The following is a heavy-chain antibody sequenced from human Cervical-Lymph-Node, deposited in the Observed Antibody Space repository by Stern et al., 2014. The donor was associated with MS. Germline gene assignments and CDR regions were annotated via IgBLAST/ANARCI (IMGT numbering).Heavy chain of an antibody. CDR1: GFTFSGHA. D-gene: IGHD2-21*02. J-gene: IGHJ4*02. Sequence: VQLEESGGGVVQPGRSLRLSCAASGFTFSGHAMHWVRQAPGKGLEWVAVISHDGSNNYYADSVKGRFTISRDNSNNTIYLQMNSLRPEDTAVYYWARDAYCDADCYPSLDYWGQGTLVAVSS. V-gene: IGHV3-30*01. CDR3: ARDAYCDADCYPSLDY. CDR2: ISHDGSNN.